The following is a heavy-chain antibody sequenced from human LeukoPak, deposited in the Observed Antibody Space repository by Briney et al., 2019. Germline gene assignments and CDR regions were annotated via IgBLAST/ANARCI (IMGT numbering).Heavy chain of an antibody. J-gene: IGHJ6*03. CDR3: ARATMKYYYYYMDV. Sequence: ASVKVSCKASGYTFTGYYMHWVRQATGQGREWMGWMNPNSGNTGYAQKFQGRVTMTRNTSISTAYMELSSLRSEDTAVYYCARATMKYYYYYMDVWGKGTTVTVSS. D-gene: IGHD5-24*01. CDR2: MNPNSGNT. V-gene: IGHV1-8*02. CDR1: GYTFTGYY.